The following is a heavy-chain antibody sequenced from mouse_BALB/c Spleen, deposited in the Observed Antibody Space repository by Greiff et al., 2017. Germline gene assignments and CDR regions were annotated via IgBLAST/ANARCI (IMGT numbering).Heavy chain of an antibody. D-gene: IGHD2-1*01. CDR1: GYTFTSYW. V-gene: IGHV1-53*01. Sequence: QVQLQQPGAELVKPGASVKLSCKASGYTFTSYWMHWVKQRPGQGLEWIGEINPNNGGTSYNQKFKGKATLTVDKSSSTAYMELRSLTSEDSAVYYCARPLYYGNYWYFDVWGAGTTVTVSS. J-gene: IGHJ1*01. CDR2: INPNNGGT. CDR3: ARPLYYGNYWYFDV.